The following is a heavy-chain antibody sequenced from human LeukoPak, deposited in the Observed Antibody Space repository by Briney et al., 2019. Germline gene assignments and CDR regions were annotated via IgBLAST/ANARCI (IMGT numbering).Heavy chain of an antibody. CDR1: GFTFSSYW. Sequence: QAGGSLRLSCAASGFTFSSYWMSWVRQAPGKGLEWVANIKQDGSEKYYVDSVKGRFTISRDNAKNSLYLQMNSLRAEDTAVYYCANNQRPPPAAAKDYWGQGTLVTVSS. V-gene: IGHV3-7*03. J-gene: IGHJ4*02. D-gene: IGHD6-13*01. CDR3: ANNQRPPPAAAKDY. CDR2: IKQDGSEK.